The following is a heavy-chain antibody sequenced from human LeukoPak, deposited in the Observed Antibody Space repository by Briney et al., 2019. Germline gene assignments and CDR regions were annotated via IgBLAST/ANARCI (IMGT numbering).Heavy chain of an antibody. V-gene: IGHV4-59*08. Sequence: SETLSLTCTVSGGSISSYYWSWIRQPPGKGLEWIGYIYDSGSTNYNPSLKGRVSISVDTSKTQFSLKLSSVTAADTAVYYCASHGLQYNWFDPWGQGTLVTVSS. CDR2: IYDSGST. J-gene: IGHJ5*02. CDR3: ASHGLQYNWFDP. CDR1: GGSISSYY. D-gene: IGHD4-11*01.